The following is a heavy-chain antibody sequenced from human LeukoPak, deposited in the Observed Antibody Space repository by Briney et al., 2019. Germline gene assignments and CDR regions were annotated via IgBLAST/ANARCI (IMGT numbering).Heavy chain of an antibody. D-gene: IGHD3-3*01. V-gene: IGHV3-23*01. CDR1: GFTFSSYA. CDR3: ATGYYDFWSGYSETPANYYFDY. J-gene: IGHJ4*02. CDR2: ISGSGGST. Sequence: GGSLRLSCAASGFTFSSYAMSWVRQAPGKGLEWVSAISGSGGSTYYADSVKGRLTISRDNSKNTLYLQMNSLRAEDAAVYYCATGYYDFWSGYSETPANYYFDYWGQGTLVTVSS.